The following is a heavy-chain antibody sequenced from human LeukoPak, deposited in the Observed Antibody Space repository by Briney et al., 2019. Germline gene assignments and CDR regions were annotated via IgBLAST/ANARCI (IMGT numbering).Heavy chain of an antibody. CDR1: GFTFSSYV. Sequence: GGSLRLSCAASGFTFSSYVMHWVRQAPGKGLEWVAVIWYDGSNKYYADSVKGRFTISRDNSKNTLYLQMNSLRAEDTAMYYCARPGVLRGVTLDYWGQGTLVTVSS. J-gene: IGHJ4*02. D-gene: IGHD3-10*01. CDR3: ARPGVLRGVTLDY. CDR2: IWYDGSNK. V-gene: IGHV3-33*08.